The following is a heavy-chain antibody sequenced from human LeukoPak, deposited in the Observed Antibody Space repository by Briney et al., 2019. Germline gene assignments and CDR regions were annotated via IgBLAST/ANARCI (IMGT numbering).Heavy chain of an antibody. D-gene: IGHD2-15*01. Sequence: SETLSLTCTVSGGSISNSSYYWGWIRQPPGKGLEWIGSIYYSGSTYYNPSLKSRVTISVDTSKNQFSLKLSSVTAADTAVYYCARHESGGSCYSDFCWFDPWGQGTLVTVSS. V-gene: IGHV4-39*01. CDR1: GGSISNSSYY. CDR2: IYYSGST. CDR3: ARHESGGSCYSDFCWFDP. J-gene: IGHJ5*02.